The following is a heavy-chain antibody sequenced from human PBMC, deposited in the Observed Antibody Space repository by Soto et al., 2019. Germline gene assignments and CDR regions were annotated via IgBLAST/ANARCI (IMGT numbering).Heavy chain of an antibody. J-gene: IGHJ3*02. CDR1: GASVNSGNYY. D-gene: IGHD1-1*01. V-gene: IGHV4-34*01. CDR3: ARVEWGTATTVVDAFDI. Sequence: QVQLQQWGAGLLKPSETLSLTCAVFGASVNSGNYYWSWIRQHPGKGLEWIGEMSHSGGTHFNPSLKSRVTISVDTSKNQFSLKMSSVTAADTALYYCARVEWGTATTVVDAFDIWGPGTMVTVSS. CDR2: MSHSGGT.